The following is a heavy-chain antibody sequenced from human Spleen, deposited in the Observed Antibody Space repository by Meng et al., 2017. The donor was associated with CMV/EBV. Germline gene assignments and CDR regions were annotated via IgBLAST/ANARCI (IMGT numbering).Heavy chain of an antibody. CDR3: ARDDYSNYPVDC. D-gene: IGHD4-11*01. V-gene: IGHV3-30*04. CDR1: GFTFSGYS. Sequence: SLKISCAASGFTFSGYSMHWVRQAPGKGLEWVTFISYDGSNKYYADSVKGRFTISRDNSKNTLFLQMNSLRAEDTGVYYCARDDYSNYPVDCWGQGTLVTVSS. CDR2: ISYDGSNK. J-gene: IGHJ4*02.